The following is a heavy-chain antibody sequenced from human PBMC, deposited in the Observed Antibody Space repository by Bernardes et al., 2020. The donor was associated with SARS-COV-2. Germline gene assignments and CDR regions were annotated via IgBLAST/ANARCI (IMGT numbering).Heavy chain of an antibody. CDR1: GGSISSGGYY. J-gene: IGHJ4*02. CDR3: ARGLRPGYSYGTYFDY. Sequence: SETLSLTCTVSGGSISSGGYYWSWIRQHPGKGLEWIGYIYYSGSTYYNPSLKSRVTISVDTSKNQFSLKLSSVTAADTAVYYCARGLRPGYSYGTYFDYWGQGTLVTVSS. V-gene: IGHV4-31*03. D-gene: IGHD5-18*01. CDR2: IYYSGST.